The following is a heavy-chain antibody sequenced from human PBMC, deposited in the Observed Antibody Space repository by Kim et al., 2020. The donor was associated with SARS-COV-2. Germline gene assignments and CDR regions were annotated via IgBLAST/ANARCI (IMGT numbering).Heavy chain of an antibody. D-gene: IGHD4-17*01. V-gene: IGHV3-23*01. CDR2: ISTSGGST. Sequence: GGSLRLSCAASGFTFSSYAMSWVRQAPGKGLEWVSVISTSGGSTYHVDSVKGRFTISRDNSKNTLFLQMNSLRAEDTAVYYCAKVGDYDYWGQGTLVTVS. J-gene: IGHJ4*02. CDR3: AKVGDYDY. CDR1: GFTFSSYA.